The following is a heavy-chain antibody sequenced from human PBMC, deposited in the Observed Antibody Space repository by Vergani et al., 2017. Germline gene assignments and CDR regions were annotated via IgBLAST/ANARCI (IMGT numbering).Heavy chain of an antibody. J-gene: IGHJ5*02. CDR3: ARHNLWGDSQTCLDL. Sequence: QVQLQESGPGLVKPSETLSLTCAVSGYSISSGSYWAWIRQPPGKGLEWIGSIFHSGTTHYNPSIESLVTISVDTSRNQFSLRLGSVPAADTAVYYCARHNLWGDSQTCLDLWGLGTLVIVSS. CDR1: GYSISSGSY. V-gene: IGHV4-38-2*01. D-gene: IGHD2-21*02. CDR2: IFHSGTT.